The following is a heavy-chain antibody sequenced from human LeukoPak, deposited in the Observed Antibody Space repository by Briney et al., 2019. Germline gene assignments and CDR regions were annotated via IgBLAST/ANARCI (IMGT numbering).Heavy chain of an antibody. CDR1: GDSITNNY. D-gene: IGHD2-21*02. CDR3: VRSRYGDHFDY. J-gene: IGHJ4*02. CDR2: IYNSGTT. V-gene: IGHV4-59*01. Sequence: SETLSLTCTVCGDSITNNYWSWIRQSPGKGLEWIGFIYNSGTTNYKPSLKSRVTISLDTSKNQFSLRLSSVTAADTAVYYCVRSRYGDHFDYWGQGTLVTVSS.